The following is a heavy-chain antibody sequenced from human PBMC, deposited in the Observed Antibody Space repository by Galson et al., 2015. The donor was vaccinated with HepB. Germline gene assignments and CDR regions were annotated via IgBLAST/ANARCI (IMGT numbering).Heavy chain of an antibody. V-gene: IGHV1-18*01. CDR2: ISAYNGNT. Sequence: SVKVSCKASGYTFTSYGISWVRQAPGQGLEWMGWISAYNGNTNYAQKLQGRVTMTTDTSTSTAYMELRSLRSDDTAVYYCAGVLNNYYDSSGYRIDYWGQGTLVTVSS. CDR1: GYTFTSYG. D-gene: IGHD3-22*01. CDR3: AGVLNNYYDSSGYRIDY. J-gene: IGHJ4*02.